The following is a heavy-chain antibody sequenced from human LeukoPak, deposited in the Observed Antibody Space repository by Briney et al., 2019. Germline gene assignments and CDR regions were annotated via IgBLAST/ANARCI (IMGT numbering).Heavy chain of an antibody. V-gene: IGHV1-46*01. Sequence: HWASVKVSCKASGYSFTSHYMHWVRQAPGQGLEWMGLINPRGTATRYAESFQSRLTLTRDLSTSTDYMELSSLRSDDTAVYFCARDTSEGDYAWWFDPWGQGTLVTVAS. CDR1: GYSFTSHY. J-gene: IGHJ5*02. D-gene: IGHD3-16*01. CDR3: ARDTSEGDYAWWFDP. CDR2: INPRGTAT.